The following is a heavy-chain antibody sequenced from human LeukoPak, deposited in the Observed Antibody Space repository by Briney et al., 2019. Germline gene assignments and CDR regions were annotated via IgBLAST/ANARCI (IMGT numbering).Heavy chain of an antibody. Sequence: GGSLRLSCAASGFTFSSYSMNWVRQAPGKGLEWVSSISSSSSYIYYADSVKGRFTISRDNAKTSLYLQMNSLRAEDTAVYYCASAPNTYSYDSSGYYYDYWGQGTLVTVSS. CDR2: ISSSSSYI. V-gene: IGHV3-21*01. D-gene: IGHD3-22*01. J-gene: IGHJ4*02. CDR3: ASAPNTYSYDSSGYYYDY. CDR1: GFTFSSYS.